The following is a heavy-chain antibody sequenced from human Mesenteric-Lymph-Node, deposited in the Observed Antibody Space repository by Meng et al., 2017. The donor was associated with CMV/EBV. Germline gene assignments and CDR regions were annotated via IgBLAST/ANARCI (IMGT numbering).Heavy chain of an antibody. CDR3: ARGRITIFGVVRDGMDV. CDR1: GGTFSSYA. V-gene: IGHV1-8*02. Sequence: ASVKVSCKASGGTFSSYAISWVRQATGQGLEWMGWMNPNSGNTGYAQKFQGRVTMTRNTSISTAYMELSSLRSEDTAVYYCARGRITIFGVVRDGMDVWGQGTTVTVSS. D-gene: IGHD3-3*01. J-gene: IGHJ6*02. CDR2: MNPNSGNT.